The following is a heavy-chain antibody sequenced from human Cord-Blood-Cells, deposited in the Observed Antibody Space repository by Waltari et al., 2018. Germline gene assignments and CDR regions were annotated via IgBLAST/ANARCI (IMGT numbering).Heavy chain of an antibody. CDR2: INHSGST. D-gene: IGHD2-2*01. CDR3: ARGGRYCSSTSCQNNWFDP. CDR1: GGSFSGYY. Sequence: QVQLQQWGAGLLKPSETLSLTCAVYGGSFSGYYWSWIRQPPGKALEWIGEINHSGSTNYNPSLKSRVTISVDTSKNQFSLKLSSVTAADTAVYYCARGGRYCSSTSCQNNWFDPWGQGTLVTVSS. J-gene: IGHJ5*02. V-gene: IGHV4-34*01.